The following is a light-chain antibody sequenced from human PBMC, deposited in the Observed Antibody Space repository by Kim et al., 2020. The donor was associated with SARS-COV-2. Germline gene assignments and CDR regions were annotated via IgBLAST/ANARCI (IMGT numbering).Light chain of an antibody. CDR2: DAS. CDR1: QSINNN. Sequence: SVSPGERATLSSRASQSINNNLAWYQQKPGQSPRLLIYDASTGASGIPARFSGSGSGTEFALSISSLQSEDFAVYYCQQYNNWPLTFGGGTKLEI. J-gene: IGKJ4*01. V-gene: IGKV3-15*01. CDR3: QQYNNWPLT.